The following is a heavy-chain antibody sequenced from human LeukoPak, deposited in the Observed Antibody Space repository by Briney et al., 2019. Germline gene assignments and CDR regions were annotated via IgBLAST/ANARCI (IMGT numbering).Heavy chain of an antibody. CDR1: GYTFTSYY. CDR2: INPSGGST. CDR3: ARWWGTYYYDSSGYAV. Sequence: EASVKVSCKASGYTFTSYYMHWVRQAPGQGLEWMGIINPSGGSTSYAQKFQGRVTMTRDMTTSTVYMELSSLRSEDTAVYYCARWWGTYYYDSSGYAVWGQGTLVTVSS. D-gene: IGHD3-22*01. J-gene: IGHJ4*02. V-gene: IGHV1-46*01.